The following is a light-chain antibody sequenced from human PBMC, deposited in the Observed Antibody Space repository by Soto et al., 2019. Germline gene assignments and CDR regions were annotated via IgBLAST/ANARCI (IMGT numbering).Light chain of an antibody. CDR3: QQYDGAPLS. CDR1: QTLSINS. V-gene: IGKV3-20*01. J-gene: IGKJ3*01. CDR2: GAS. Sequence: IALTQSPGTLSLSPGERATLFCRASQTLSINSLAWYQQKPGQAPRLLIYGASTRPTGIPDRLNGSGSGTDLALTINRPEPEDFVVFYCQQYDGAPLSFGPGTKVNVK.